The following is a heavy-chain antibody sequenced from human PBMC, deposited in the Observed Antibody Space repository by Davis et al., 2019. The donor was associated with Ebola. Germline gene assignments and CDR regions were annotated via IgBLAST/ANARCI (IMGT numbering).Heavy chain of an antibody. J-gene: IGHJ2*01. CDR1: GGSISSYY. V-gene: IGHV4-59*01. D-gene: IGHD2-21*02. Sequence: MPSETLSLTCTVSGGSISSYYWSWIRQPPGKGLEWIGYIYYSGSTNYNPSLKSRVTISLDTSKNQFSLKLSSVTAADTAVYYCASRVSDCGGDCYPWYFDLWGRGTLVTVSS. CDR3: ASRVSDCGGDCYPWYFDL. CDR2: IYYSGST.